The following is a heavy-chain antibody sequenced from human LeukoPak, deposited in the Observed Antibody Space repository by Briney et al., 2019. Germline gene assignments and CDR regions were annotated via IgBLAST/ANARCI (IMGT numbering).Heavy chain of an antibody. J-gene: IGHJ4*02. CDR2: INPSGGGT. V-gene: IGHV1-46*01. D-gene: IGHD4-23*01. CDR3: ARDLDGGNSF. Sequence: GASVKVSCKASGYTFTRYYMHWVRQAPGQGLEWMGIINPSGGGTSYAEKFQGKVTMTRDMSTSTLYMELSSLRSEDTAVYYCARDLDGGNSFWGQGTLVTVSS. CDR1: GYTFTRYY.